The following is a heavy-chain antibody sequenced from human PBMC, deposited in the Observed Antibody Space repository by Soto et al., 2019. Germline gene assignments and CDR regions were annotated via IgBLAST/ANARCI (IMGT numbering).Heavy chain of an antibody. CDR2: LTGSGGTK. J-gene: IGHJ2*01. CDR3: AKDRPGYGDYITFEL. V-gene: IGHV3-23*01. Sequence: GGSLRLSCAASGFTFRSYAMSWVRQAPGKGLEWVSSLTGSGGTKYYADSVKGRFTVSRDNSKNTLYLQMNSLRGEDTAEYYCAKDRPGYGDYITFELWGRGTLVTVSS. CDR1: GFTFRSYA. D-gene: IGHD4-17*01.